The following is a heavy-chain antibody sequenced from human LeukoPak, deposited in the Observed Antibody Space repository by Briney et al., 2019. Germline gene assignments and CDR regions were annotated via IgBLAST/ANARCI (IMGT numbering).Heavy chain of an antibody. J-gene: IGHJ4*02. CDR1: GVALSGDY. V-gene: IGHV4-34*01. Sequence: PSETLSLTCAVYGVALSGDYWSWGRQPPGKGLGWIGEINHSGSTNYNPSLKSRVTISVDTSKKQFSLKLSSVTAADTAVYYCARGASYTSTSYFFDYWGQGILVTVSS. D-gene: IGHD6-13*01. CDR3: ARGASYTSTSYFFDY. CDR2: INHSGST.